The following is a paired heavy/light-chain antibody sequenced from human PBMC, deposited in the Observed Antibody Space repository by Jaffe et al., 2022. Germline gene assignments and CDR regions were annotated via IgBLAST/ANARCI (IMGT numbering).Light chain of an antibody. V-gene: IGLV1-51*02. CDR3: ATWDRSLSGTV. Sequence: QSVLTQPPSMSAAAGQKVTISCSGSRSNIENNHVSWYQQFPGTAPKLLIYETSKRPSGIPDRFSGSKSGSSATLAITGLQTGDEADYYCATWDRSLSGTVFGAGTKVTVL. J-gene: IGLJ1*01. CDR2: ETS. CDR1: RSNIENNH.
Heavy chain of an antibody. CDR3: AKDEDYGGLRGEAFDI. CDR2: ISSGANNA. CDR1: KFSFGSYG. V-gene: IGHV3-23*01. J-gene: IGHJ3*02. D-gene: IGHD4-17*01. Sequence: DVQLLESGGGLIPPGESLRLSCEAFKFSFGSYGMNWVRQAPGKGLEWVSGISSGANNAYYANFAKGRFIISRDNSKNTLYLQMNSLRPEDTALYYCAKDEDYGGLRGEAFDIWGQGTMVTVSS.